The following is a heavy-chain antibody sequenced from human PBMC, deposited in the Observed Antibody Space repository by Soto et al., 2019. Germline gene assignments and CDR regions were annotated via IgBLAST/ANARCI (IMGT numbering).Heavy chain of an antibody. CDR1: GFTFDDYA. CDR2: ISWNSGSI. J-gene: IGHJ4*02. D-gene: IGHD6-13*01. CDR3: AKDPRRWSSSWRYFDY. V-gene: IGHV3-9*01. Sequence: GGSLRLSCAASGFTFDDYAMHWVRQAPGKGLEWVSGISWNSGSIGYADSVKGRFTISRDNAKNSLYLQMNSLRAEDTALYYCAKDPRRWSSSWRYFDYWGQGTLVTVSS.